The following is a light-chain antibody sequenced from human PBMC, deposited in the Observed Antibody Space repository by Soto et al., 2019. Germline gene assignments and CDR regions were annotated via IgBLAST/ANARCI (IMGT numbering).Light chain of an antibody. CDR1: QSISSY. CDR3: QQSYSFPHS. V-gene: IGKV1-39*01. Sequence: DIQMTQSPSSLSASVGDRVTITCRPTQSISSYLNWYQQKPGKAPKLLIFAASSLQSGVPSRFSGSGSGTDFTLTIGSLQPEDFATYYCQQSYSFPHSFGQGTKLELK. CDR2: AAS. J-gene: IGKJ2*01.